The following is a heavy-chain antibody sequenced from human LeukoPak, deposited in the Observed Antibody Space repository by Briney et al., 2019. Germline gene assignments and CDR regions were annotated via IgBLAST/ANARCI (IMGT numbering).Heavy chain of an antibody. V-gene: IGHV3-15*01. Sequence: GGTLRLSCAASGFTFSNAWMSWVRQAPGKGLEWVGRIKSKTDGGTTDYAAPVKGRFTISRADSKNTLYLQMNSLKTEDTAVYYCTTRNNIVVVTAIRCGMDVWGQGT. CDR2: IKSKTDGGTT. D-gene: IGHD2-21*02. CDR3: TTRNNIVVVTAIRCGMDV. J-gene: IGHJ6*02. CDR1: GFTFSNAW.